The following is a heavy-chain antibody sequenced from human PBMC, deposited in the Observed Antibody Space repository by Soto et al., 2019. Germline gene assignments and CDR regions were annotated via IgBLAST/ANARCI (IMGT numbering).Heavy chain of an antibody. Sequence: QVQLVESGGGVVQPGRSLRLSCAASGFTFSSYGMHWVRQAPGKGLEWVAVISYDGSNKYYADSVKGRFTISRDNSKNTLYLQMNSLRAEDTAVYYCAKCGYDFGYYYYYMDVWGKGTTVTVSS. D-gene: IGHD5-12*01. CDR3: AKCGYDFGYYYYYMDV. V-gene: IGHV3-30*18. CDR2: ISYDGSNK. J-gene: IGHJ6*03. CDR1: GFTFSSYG.